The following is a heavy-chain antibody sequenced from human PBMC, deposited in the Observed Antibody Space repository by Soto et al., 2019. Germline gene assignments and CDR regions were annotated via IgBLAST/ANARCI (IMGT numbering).Heavy chain of an antibody. CDR2: IYYSGST. Sequence: PSETLSLTCTVSGGSISSSSYYWGWIRQPPGKGLEWIGSIYYSGSTYYNPSLKSRVTISVDTSKNQFSLKLSSVTAADTAVYYCARHLSVTYYFDYWGQGTLVTVSS. J-gene: IGHJ4*02. CDR1: GGSISSSSYY. D-gene: IGHD2-21*02. V-gene: IGHV4-39*01. CDR3: ARHLSVTYYFDY.